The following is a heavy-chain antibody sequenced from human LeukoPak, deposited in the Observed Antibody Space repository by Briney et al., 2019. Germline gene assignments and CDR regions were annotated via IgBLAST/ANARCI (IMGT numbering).Heavy chain of an antibody. CDR2: IKQDGSEK. CDR3: ARDQREGATWMSV. CDR1: GFTFSSYW. J-gene: IGHJ6*04. D-gene: IGHD1-26*01. Sequence: GGSLRLSCAASGFTFSSYWMSWVRQAPGKELEWVANIKQDGSEKYYVDSVKGRFTISRDNAKNSLYLQMNSLRAEDTAVYYCARDQREGATWMSVWGKGTTVTVSS. V-gene: IGHV3-7*01.